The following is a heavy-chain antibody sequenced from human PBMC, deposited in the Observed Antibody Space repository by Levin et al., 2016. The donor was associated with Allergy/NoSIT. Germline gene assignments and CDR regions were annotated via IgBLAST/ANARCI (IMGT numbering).Heavy chain of an antibody. V-gene: IGHV3-30*18. CDR3: AKSPQWLEKTNPIFDY. Sequence: GESLKISCAASGFTFSSYGMHWVRQAPGKGLEWVAVISYDGSNKYYADSVKGRFTISRDNSKNTLYLQMNSLRAEDTAVYYCAKSPQWLEKTNPIFDYWGQGTLVTVSS. D-gene: IGHD6-19*01. J-gene: IGHJ4*02. CDR1: GFTFSSYG. CDR2: ISYDGSNK.